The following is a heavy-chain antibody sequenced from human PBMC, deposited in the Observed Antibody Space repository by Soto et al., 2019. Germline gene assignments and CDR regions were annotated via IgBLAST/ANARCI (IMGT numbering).Heavy chain of an antibody. CDR2: IYYSGST. D-gene: IGHD2-2*01. J-gene: IGHJ4*02. CDR3: AGRPPPAAKIFDY. CDR1: GDSISSSNYY. V-gene: IGHV4-39*01. Sequence: QLQLQESGPGLVKPSETLSLTCTVSGDSISSSNYYWGWIRQPPGKGLEWIGTIYYSGSTYYNPSLKSRLTMSVDTSENQFSLKLSSVTAADSAVYCCAGRPPPAAKIFDYWGQGTLVTVSS.